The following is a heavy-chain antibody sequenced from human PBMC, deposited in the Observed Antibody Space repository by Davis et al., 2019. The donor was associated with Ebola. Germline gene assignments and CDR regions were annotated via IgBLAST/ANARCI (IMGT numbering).Heavy chain of an antibody. J-gene: IGHJ6*02. Sequence: AASVKVSCKASGYTFTGYYMHWVRQAPGQGLEWMGGIIPIFGTANYAQKFQGRVTITADKSTSTAYMELSSLRSEDTAVYYCARVTPRGYCSGGSCQGGYYYYGMDVWGQGTTVTVSS. CDR3: ARVTPRGYCSGGSCQGGYYYYGMDV. V-gene: IGHV1-69*06. CDR1: GYTFTGYY. D-gene: IGHD2-15*01. CDR2: IIPIFGTA.